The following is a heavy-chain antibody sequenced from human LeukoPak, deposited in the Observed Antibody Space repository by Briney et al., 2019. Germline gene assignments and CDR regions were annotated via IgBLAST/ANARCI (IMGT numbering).Heavy chain of an antibody. CDR1: GGSISDYY. Sequence: PSETLSLTCTISGGSISDYYWAWIRQPPGKGLEWIGYIYYSGSTNYNPSLKSRVTISVDTSKNQFSLKLSSVTAADTAVYYCARVLAPYGDYEDYGMDVWGQGTTVTVSS. J-gene: IGHJ6*02. D-gene: IGHD4-17*01. CDR2: IYYSGST. CDR3: ARVLAPYGDYEDYGMDV. V-gene: IGHV4-59*01.